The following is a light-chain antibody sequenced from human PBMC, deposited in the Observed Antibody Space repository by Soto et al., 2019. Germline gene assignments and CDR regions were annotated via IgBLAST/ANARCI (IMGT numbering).Light chain of an antibody. V-gene: IGKV1-33*01. CDR1: KNINNY. CDR3: QQYENLPT. J-gene: IGKJ5*01. Sequence: DIQRTQSKSSLSASVRDRFTITGQASKNINNYLNWYQQKPGRAPKLLIYDASNLEAGVPSRFRGSGSGTDFTFTISRLQPEDIATYYCQQYENLPTFGQGTRLDIK. CDR2: DAS.